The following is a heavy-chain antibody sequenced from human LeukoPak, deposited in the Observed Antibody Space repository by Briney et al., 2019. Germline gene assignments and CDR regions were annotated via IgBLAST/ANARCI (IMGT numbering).Heavy chain of an antibody. CDR3: ARVEVPAAMIAYNWFDP. J-gene: IGHJ5*02. CDR1: GGSISSSSYY. CDR2: IYYSGST. V-gene: IGHV4-39*07. D-gene: IGHD2-2*01. Sequence: PSETLSLTCTVSGGSISSSSYYWGWIRQPPGKGLEWIGSIYYSGSTYYNPSLKSRVTISVDTSKNQFSLKLSSVTAADTAVYYCARVEVPAAMIAYNWFDPWGQGTLVTVSS.